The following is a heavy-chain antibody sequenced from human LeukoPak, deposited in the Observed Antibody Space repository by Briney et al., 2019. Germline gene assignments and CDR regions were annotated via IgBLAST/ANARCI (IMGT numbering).Heavy chain of an antibody. Sequence: GGSLRLSCAASGFTFSSYGMHWVRQAPGKGLKWVAFIRYDGSNKYYADSVKGRFTISRDNSKNTLYLQMNSLRAEDTAVYYCAKDAGRKYQLLTYFDYWGRGTLVTVSS. V-gene: IGHV3-30*02. CDR1: GFTFSSYG. CDR2: IRYDGSNK. CDR3: AKDAGRKYQLLTYFDY. D-gene: IGHD2-2*01. J-gene: IGHJ4*02.